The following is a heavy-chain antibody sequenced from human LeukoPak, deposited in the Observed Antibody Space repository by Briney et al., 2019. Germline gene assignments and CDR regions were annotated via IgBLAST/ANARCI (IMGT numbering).Heavy chain of an antibody. V-gene: IGHV3-7*01. CDR1: GFTFSSYW. Sequence: PGGSLRLSCAAYGFTFSSYWMTWVRQAPGKGLEWVANIKEDGSEKYYVDSVRGRFTISRDNAKYSLYLHMNSLRAEDTAVYCCARVHHSSSWGTDDCWGQGTLVTVSS. CDR3: ARVHHSSSWGTDDC. D-gene: IGHD6-13*01. J-gene: IGHJ4*02. CDR2: IKEDGSEK.